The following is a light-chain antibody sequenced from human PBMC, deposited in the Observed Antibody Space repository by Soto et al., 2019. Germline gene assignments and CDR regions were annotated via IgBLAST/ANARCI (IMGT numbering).Light chain of an antibody. CDR1: SGDVGGYNY. V-gene: IGLV2-14*01. Sequence: QSALTQPASVSGSPGQSITIFCTGTSGDVGGYNYVSWYQHHPGRAPKILIYEVSSRPSWISNRFAGAKSGNTASLTISGLQTEDEADYYCTSYTSSDTLVFGTGTRSPS. CDR3: TSYTSSDTLV. CDR2: EVS. J-gene: IGLJ1*01.